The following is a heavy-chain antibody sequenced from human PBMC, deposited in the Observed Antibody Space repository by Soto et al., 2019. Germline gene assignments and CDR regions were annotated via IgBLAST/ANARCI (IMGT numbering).Heavy chain of an antibody. D-gene: IGHD6-6*01. CDR3: ARGRSSPKFDH. CDR1: GGTFTNYV. Sequence: QVQLVQSGAEVRKPGSSVKVSCKISGGTFTNYVISWLRQAPGQGLEWMGGLIPIFGAANLVQKFQGRVTITADEATIALDMEKSSLTSEKTAVNYCARGRSSPKFDHWGEGTLATVS. J-gene: IGHJ5*02. V-gene: IGHV1-69*01. CDR2: LIPIFGAA.